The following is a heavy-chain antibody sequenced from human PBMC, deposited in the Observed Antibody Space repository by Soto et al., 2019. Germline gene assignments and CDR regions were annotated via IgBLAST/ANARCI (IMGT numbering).Heavy chain of an antibody. D-gene: IGHD3-22*01. CDR3: AKAAALLWLSLDY. CDR1: GFTFSSYG. Sequence: HPGGSLRLSCAASGFTFSSYGMHWVRQAPGKGLEWVAVISYDGSNKYYADSVKGRFTISRDNSKNTLYLQMNSLRAEDTAVYYCAKAAALLWLSLDYWGQGTLVTVSS. V-gene: IGHV3-30*18. CDR2: ISYDGSNK. J-gene: IGHJ4*02.